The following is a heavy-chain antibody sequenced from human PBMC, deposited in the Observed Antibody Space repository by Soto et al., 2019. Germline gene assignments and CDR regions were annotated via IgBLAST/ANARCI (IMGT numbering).Heavy chain of an antibody. CDR3: TRDPRPDYGDSALY. CDR2: ISSSSSSI. V-gene: IGHV3-21*01. CDR1: GFTFRSYS. D-gene: IGHD4-17*01. Sequence: EVQLVESGGGLVKPGGSLRLSCAVSGFTFRSYSMNWVRQAPGKGLEWVSLISSSSSSIYYADSVKGRFTISRDNAKNSLYLQMNSLRAEDTAVYYCTRDPRPDYGDSALYWGQGTLVTVSS. J-gene: IGHJ4*02.